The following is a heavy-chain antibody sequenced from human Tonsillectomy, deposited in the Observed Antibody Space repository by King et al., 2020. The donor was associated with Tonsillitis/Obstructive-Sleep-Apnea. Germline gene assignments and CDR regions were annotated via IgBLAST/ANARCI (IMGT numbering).Heavy chain of an antibody. V-gene: IGHV3-23*04. CDR3: ALKGHCRGGSCYYWAGQFDY. CDR1: GFTFSSYA. Sequence: VQLVESGGGLVQPGGSLRLSCAASGFTFSSYAMSWVRQAPGKGLECVSAISGSGGSTYYADSVKGRFTIARDNSKNTRYLQMNSLRAEDTAVDYCALKGHCRGGSCYYWAGQFDYWGQGTLVTVSS. D-gene: IGHD2-15*01. CDR2: ISGSGGST. J-gene: IGHJ4*02.